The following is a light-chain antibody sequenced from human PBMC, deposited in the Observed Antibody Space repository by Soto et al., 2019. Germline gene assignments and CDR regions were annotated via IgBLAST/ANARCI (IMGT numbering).Light chain of an antibody. J-gene: IGKJ2*01. V-gene: IGKV3-20*01. Sequence: EIVLTQSPGTLSLSPGERTTLSCRASQSVSSNFLAWYQQKPGQAPRLLIYGASSRATGIPDRFSGSGSGTDLTLTISRLEPEDFAVYYCQQYGSSPPIYTFGQGTKLEMK. CDR2: GAS. CDR3: QQYGSSPPIYT. CDR1: QSVSSNF.